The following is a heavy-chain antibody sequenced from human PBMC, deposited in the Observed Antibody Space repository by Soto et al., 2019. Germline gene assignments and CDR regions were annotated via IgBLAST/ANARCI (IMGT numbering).Heavy chain of an antibody. D-gene: IGHD3-10*01. Sequence: PGGSLRLSCASSGFTFSSYGMHLVRQAPGKGLEWVAVISYDGSNKYYADSVKGRFTISRDNSKNTLYLQMNSLRAEDTAVYYCAKDLIELWFGELLPYYYYGMDVWGQGTTVTVSS. CDR3: AKDLIELWFGELLPYYYYGMDV. J-gene: IGHJ6*02. V-gene: IGHV3-30*18. CDR1: GFTFSSYG. CDR2: ISYDGSNK.